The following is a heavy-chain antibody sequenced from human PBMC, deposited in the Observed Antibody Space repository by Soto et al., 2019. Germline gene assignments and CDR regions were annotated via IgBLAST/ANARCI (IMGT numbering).Heavy chain of an antibody. CDR1: GGTFSSYT. CDR2: IIPILGIA. CDR3: ARENYGGNSEHY. Sequence: QVQLVQSGAEVKKPGSSVKVSCKASGGTFSSYTISWVRQAPGQGLEWMGRIIPILGIANYAQKFQGRVTITADKSTSTADMELSSLRSEDTAVYYCARENYGGNSEHYWGQGTLVTVSS. J-gene: IGHJ4*02. D-gene: IGHD4-17*01. V-gene: IGHV1-69*02.